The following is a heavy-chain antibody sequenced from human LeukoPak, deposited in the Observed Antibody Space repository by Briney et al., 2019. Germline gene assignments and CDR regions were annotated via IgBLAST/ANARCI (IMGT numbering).Heavy chain of an antibody. CDR3: CKVVRGKNFFED. Sequence: GGSLRLSCVASGFTLNNAWMSWVRQAPGKGLEWVGHIKGNNDGGTTDHAPPVKGRFTISRDDSKNTLSLQMNSLKTEDTAVYYCCKVVRGKNFFEDWGQGTLVAVSS. J-gene: IGHJ4*02. V-gene: IGHV3-15*01. D-gene: IGHD6-6*01. CDR2: IKGNNDGGTT. CDR1: GFTLNNAW.